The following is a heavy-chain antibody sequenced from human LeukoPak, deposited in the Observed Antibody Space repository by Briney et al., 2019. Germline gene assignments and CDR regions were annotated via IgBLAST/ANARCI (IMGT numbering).Heavy chain of an antibody. J-gene: IGHJ3*02. Sequence: PRASVKVSCKASGGTFSSYAISWVRQAPGQGLEWMGGIIPIFGTANYARKFQGRVTITADKSTSTAYMELSSLRSEDTAVYYCARAEGYYDSSGYSYGASDIWGQGTMVTVSS. D-gene: IGHD3-22*01. CDR1: GGTFSSYA. V-gene: IGHV1-69*06. CDR2: IIPIFGTA. CDR3: ARAEGYYDSSGYSYGASDI.